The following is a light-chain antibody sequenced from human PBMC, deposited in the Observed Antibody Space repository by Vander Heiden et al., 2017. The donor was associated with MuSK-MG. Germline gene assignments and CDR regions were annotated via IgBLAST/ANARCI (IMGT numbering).Light chain of an antibody. CDR2: GAS. V-gene: IGKV3-15*01. CDR3: QHYYNWPQT. CDR1: QSVSSN. J-gene: IGKJ2*01. Sequence: ELVMTQSPATLSVSPGERATLSCRASQSVSSNLAWYQQKPGQAPRLLIYGASTRATGIPARFSGSGSGTEFTLTISSLQSEDFAVYYCQHYYNWPQTFGQGTKLEIK.